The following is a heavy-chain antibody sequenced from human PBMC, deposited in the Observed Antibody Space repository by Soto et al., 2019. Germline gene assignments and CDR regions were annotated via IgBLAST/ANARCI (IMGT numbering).Heavy chain of an antibody. J-gene: IGHJ6*02. D-gene: IGHD6-13*01. V-gene: IGHV1-69*01. CDR2: IIPIFGTA. CDR1: GGTFSSYA. Sequence: QVQLVQSGAEVKKPGSSVKVSCKASGGTFSSYAISWVRQAPGQGLEWMGGIIPIFGTANYEQKFQGRVTITADESTSTAYMELSSLRSEDTAVYYCARRRAAAKNYYYYYGMDVWGQGTTVTVSS. CDR3: ARRRAAAKNYYYYYGMDV.